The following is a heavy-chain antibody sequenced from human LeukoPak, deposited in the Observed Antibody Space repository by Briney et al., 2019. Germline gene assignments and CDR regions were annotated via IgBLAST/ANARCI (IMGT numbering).Heavy chain of an antibody. J-gene: IGHJ5*02. V-gene: IGHV4-4*07. CDR1: GGSISSYY. D-gene: IGHD3-9*01. CDR2: IYTSGST. CDR3: ARDGAIRYFDWSDLVDWFDP. Sequence: SETLSLTCTASGGSISSYYWSWIRQPAGKGLEWIGRIYTSGSTNYNPSLKSRVTMSVDTSKNQFSLKLSSVTAADTAVYYCARDGAIRYFDWSDLVDWFDPWGQGTLVTVSS.